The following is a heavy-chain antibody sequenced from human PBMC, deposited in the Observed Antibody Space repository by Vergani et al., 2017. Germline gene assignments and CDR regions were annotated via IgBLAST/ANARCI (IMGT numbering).Heavy chain of an antibody. CDR1: GGSFSGYY. CDR2: INHRGST. V-gene: IGHV4-34*01. Sequence: QVQLQQWGAGLLKPSETLSLTCAVYGGSFSGYYWCWIRQPPGKGLEWIGEINHRGSTNYNPSLKSRVTISVETSKNQFSLKLSSVTAADTAVYYCARGKRGPYCSGGSCRRGYYYYGMDVWGQGTTVTVSS. D-gene: IGHD2-15*01. J-gene: IGHJ6*02. CDR3: ARGKRGPYCSGGSCRRGYYYYGMDV.